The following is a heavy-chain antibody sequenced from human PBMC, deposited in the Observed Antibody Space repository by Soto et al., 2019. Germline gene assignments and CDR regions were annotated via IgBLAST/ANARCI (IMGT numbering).Heavy chain of an antibody. V-gene: IGHV5-10-1*01. CDR1: GYSCTSYW. D-gene: IGHD2-2*01. CDR3: ATNPIGYCSSTSCSGDYYYGMDV. J-gene: IGHJ6*02. CDR2: IDPSDSYT. Sequence: XEFLKISCTGAGYSCTSYWISWVRRIPGKGLEWMGRIDPSDSYTNYSPSFQGHVTISADKSISTAYLQWSSLKASDTAMYYCATNPIGYCSSTSCSGDYYYGMDVWGQGTTVTVSS.